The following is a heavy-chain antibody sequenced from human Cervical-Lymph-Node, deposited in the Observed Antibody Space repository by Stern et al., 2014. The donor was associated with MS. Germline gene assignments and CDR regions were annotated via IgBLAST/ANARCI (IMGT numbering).Heavy chain of an antibody. CDR1: GYIFTDYY. J-gene: IGHJ4*01. V-gene: IGHV1-2*02. D-gene: IGHD3-3*01. Sequence: HVQLGQSGAEPRAPWASMQVSCKASGYIFTDYYLHWVRQAPAQALEWLGWINPNRGGTNYSQNFQGRVTMTRDPSISTAYMELVWLGSADTAVYYCARGSGTAYDLRGDYWGQGTLVPVSS. CDR3: ARGSGTAYDLRGDY. CDR2: INPNRGGT.